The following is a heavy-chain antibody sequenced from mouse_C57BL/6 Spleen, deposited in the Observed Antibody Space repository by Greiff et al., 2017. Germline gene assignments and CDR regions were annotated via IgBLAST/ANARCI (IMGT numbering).Heavy chain of an antibody. V-gene: IGHV1-15*01. CDR1: GYTFTDYE. Sequence: QVQLQQSGAELVRPGASVTLSCKASGYTFTDYEMHWVKQTPVHGLEWIGAIDPETGGTAYNQKFNGKAILTADKSSSTAYMELRSLTSEDSAVYYCTRNAMDYWGQGTSVTVSS. CDR3: TRNAMDY. J-gene: IGHJ4*01. CDR2: IDPETGGT.